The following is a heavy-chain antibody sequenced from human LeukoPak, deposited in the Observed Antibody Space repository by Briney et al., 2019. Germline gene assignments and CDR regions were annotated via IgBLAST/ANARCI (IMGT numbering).Heavy chain of an antibody. J-gene: IGHJ4*02. CDR3: AIMTCSSTSCFFDY. CDR2: ISGSGGST. V-gene: IGHV3-23*01. Sequence: GGSLRLSCAASGFTFSSYAMSWVRQAPGKGLEWVSDISGSGGSTYYADSVKGRFTISRDNSKNTLYLQMNSLRAEDTAVYYCAIMTCSSTSCFFDYWGQGTLVTVSS. CDR1: GFTFSSYA. D-gene: IGHD2-2*01.